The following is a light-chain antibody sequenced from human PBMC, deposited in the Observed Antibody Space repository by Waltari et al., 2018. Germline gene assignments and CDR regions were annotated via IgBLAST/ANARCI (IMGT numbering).Light chain of an antibody. V-gene: IGLV2-14*01. CDR2: EVN. J-gene: IGLJ1*01. CDR3: SSYTSTHIPFV. Sequence: QSALTQPASVSGSPGQSITISCTGTSSDVGAYDFVSWYQHHPGKVPKVIIYEVNNRPSGVSSRFSASKSGNPASLTISGLQAEDEADYYCSSYTSTHIPFVFGTGTKVTVL. CDR1: SSDVGAYDF.